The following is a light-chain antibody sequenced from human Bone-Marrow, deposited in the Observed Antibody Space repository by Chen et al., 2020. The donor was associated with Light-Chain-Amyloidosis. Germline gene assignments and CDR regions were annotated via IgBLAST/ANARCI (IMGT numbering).Light chain of an antibody. J-gene: IGLJ3*02. CDR3: CSYAGSSTWV. CDR2: DVS. CDR1: SSDFGGYNY. Sequence: QSALTQPRSVSGSPGQSVTISCTGTSSDFGGYNYVSWYQQHPGKAPKLMIYDVSKRPSGVPDRLSGSKSGNTASLTISGRQAEDEADYYCCSYAGSSTWVFGGGTNLTVL. V-gene: IGLV2-11*01.